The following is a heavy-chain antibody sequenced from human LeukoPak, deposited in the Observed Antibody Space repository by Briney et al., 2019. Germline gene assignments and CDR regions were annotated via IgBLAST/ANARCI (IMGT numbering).Heavy chain of an antibody. J-gene: IGHJ5*02. Sequence: KSSETLSLTCAVYGGSFSGYYWSWIRQPPGKGLEWIGEINHSGSTNYNPSLKSRVTISVDTSKNQFSLKLSSVTAADTAVYYCARVKHYIWGSYRYVWFDPWGQGTLVTVPS. CDR1: GGSFSGYY. CDR2: INHSGST. V-gene: IGHV4-34*01. CDR3: ARVKHYIWGSYRYVWFDP. D-gene: IGHD3-16*02.